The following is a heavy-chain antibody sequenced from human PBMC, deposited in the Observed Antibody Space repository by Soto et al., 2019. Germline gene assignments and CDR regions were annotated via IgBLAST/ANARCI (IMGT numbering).Heavy chain of an antibody. V-gene: IGHV4-39*01. J-gene: IGHJ4*02. D-gene: IGHD6-19*01. Sequence: SETLSLTCTVSGGSISSSSYYWDWIRQPPGKGLEWIGSIYYSGSTYYNPSLKSRVTISVDTSKNQFSLKLSSVTAADTAVYYCAKISSGWYSFFDYWGQGTLVTAPQ. CDR3: AKISSGWYSFFDY. CDR2: IYYSGST. CDR1: GGSISSSSYY.